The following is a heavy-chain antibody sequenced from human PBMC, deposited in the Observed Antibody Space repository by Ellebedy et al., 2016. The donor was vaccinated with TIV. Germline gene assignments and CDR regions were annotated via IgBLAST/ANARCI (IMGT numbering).Heavy chain of an antibody. Sequence: GGSLRLSXAAYGFTFSSYWMSWFRQAPGKGLEWVANIKQDGSEKYYVDSVKGRFTISRDNAKNSLYLQMNSLRAEDTAVYYCARDLRGYSYTYWGQGTLVTVSS. CDR1: GFTFSSYW. D-gene: IGHD5-18*01. J-gene: IGHJ4*02. CDR2: IKQDGSEK. V-gene: IGHV3-7*01. CDR3: ARDLRGYSYTY.